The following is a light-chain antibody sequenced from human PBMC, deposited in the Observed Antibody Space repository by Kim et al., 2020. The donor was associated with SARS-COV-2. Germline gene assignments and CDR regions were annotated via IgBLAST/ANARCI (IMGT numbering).Light chain of an antibody. V-gene: IGLV2-11*01. CDR3: CSFAGSAWV. Sequence: PGQSVTISCTGTSNDVGGYNSVSWYQHHPGKAPKVMIYDVNKRPSGVPDRFSGSKSGNTASLTISGLQAEDEGDYYCCSFAGSAWVFGGGTKVTVL. CDR2: DVN. J-gene: IGLJ3*02. CDR1: SNDVGGYNS.